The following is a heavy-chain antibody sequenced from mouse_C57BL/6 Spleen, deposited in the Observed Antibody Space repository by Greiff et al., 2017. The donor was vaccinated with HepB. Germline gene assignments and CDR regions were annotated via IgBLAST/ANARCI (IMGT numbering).Heavy chain of an antibody. J-gene: IGHJ2*01. CDR1: GYTFTDYY. D-gene: IGHD2-4*01. V-gene: IGHV1-76*01. CDR2: IYPGSGNT. Sequence: QVQLQQSGAELVRPGASVKLSCKASGYTFTDYYINWVKQRPGQGLEWIARIYPGSGNTYYNEKFKGKATLTAEKSSSTAYMQLSSLTSEDSAVYFCARDYALDYWGQGTTLTVSS. CDR3: ARDYALDY.